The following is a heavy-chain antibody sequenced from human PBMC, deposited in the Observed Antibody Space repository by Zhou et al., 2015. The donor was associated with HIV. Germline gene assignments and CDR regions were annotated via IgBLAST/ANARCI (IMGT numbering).Heavy chain of an antibody. V-gene: IGHV3-74*01. CDR3: ARDRTPAFRGWYFDF. CDR2: INYDGNNV. J-gene: IGHJ2*01. Sequence: VQLVESGGGVVQPGGSLRLSCAASGFTFSIYWMHWVRQVPGKGLVWVSHINYDGNNVDYADSVKGRFTVSRDNAKNTLYLEMNTLGAEDTAVYYCARDRTPAFRGWYFDFWGRGTLVTVSS. CDR1: GFTFSIYW. D-gene: IGHD3-16*01.